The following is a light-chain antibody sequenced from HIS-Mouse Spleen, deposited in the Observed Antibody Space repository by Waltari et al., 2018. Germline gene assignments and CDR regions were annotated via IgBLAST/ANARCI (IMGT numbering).Light chain of an antibody. CDR3: QQYGSSPT. V-gene: IGKV3-20*01. CDR1: QSVSSSY. J-gene: IGKJ2*01. Sequence: EIVLTQSPGPLSLSPGERATLSGRASQSVSSSYLAWSQQKPGQAPRLLIYGASSRATGIPDRFSGSGSGTDFTLTISRLEPEDFAVYYCQQYGSSPTFGQGTKLEIK. CDR2: GAS.